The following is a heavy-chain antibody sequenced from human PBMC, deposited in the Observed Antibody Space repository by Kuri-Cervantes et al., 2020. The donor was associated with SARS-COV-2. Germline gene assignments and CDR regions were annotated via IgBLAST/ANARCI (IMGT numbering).Heavy chain of an antibody. J-gene: IGHJ4*02. CDR1: GFTFSSYW. CDR2: INSDGSST. CDR3: AKDFWSGYYYFDY. D-gene: IGHD3-3*01. Sequence: GGSQRLSCAASGFTFSSYWMHWVRQAPGKGLVWVSRINSDGSSTSYADSVKGRFTISRDNAKNTLYLQMNSLRAEDTAVYYCAKDFWSGYYYFDYWGQGTLVTVSS. V-gene: IGHV3-74*01.